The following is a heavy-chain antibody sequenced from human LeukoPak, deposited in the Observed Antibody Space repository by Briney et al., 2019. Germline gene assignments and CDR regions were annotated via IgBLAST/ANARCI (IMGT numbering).Heavy chain of an antibody. CDR1: GGSISSYY. CDR2: IYSTGST. D-gene: IGHD3-10*01. V-gene: IGHV4-4*07. CDR3: ARAFHSDASGRYTAFYYMDV. J-gene: IGHJ6*03. Sequence: SETLSLTCTVSGGSISSYYWSWIRQPAGKGLEFIGRIYSTGSTNYSPSLKSRVTISQDMSKNQFYLKLDSVTAADTAVYYCARAFHSDASGRYTAFYYMDVWGKGTTVTVSS.